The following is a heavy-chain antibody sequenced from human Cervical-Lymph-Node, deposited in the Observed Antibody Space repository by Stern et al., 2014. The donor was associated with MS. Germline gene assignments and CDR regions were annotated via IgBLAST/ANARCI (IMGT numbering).Heavy chain of an antibody. Sequence: QVQLVESGAEVKQPGASMQVTCQASENTFTGYYIHWVRQAPGQGLEWMGWIYPNSGATNYAQMFQDRVSLTSDTSNTLAYMELDRLTSDDTAVYYCARISLGSGIDYWGQGSLVTVSS. CDR1: ENTFTGYY. V-gene: IGHV1-2*02. CDR3: ARISLGSGIDY. D-gene: IGHD1-26*01. CDR2: IYPNSGAT. J-gene: IGHJ4*02.